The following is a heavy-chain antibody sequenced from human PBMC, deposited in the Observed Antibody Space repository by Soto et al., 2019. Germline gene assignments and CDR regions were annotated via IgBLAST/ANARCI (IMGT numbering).Heavy chain of an antibody. CDR3: AADVYYYASSY. J-gene: IGHJ4*02. CDR1: GFSFSDRY. V-gene: IGHV3-11*01. Sequence: GGSLRLSCAASGFSFSDRYMTWIRQAPGEGLEWVSYISGGGDIIHYADSVKGRFTVSRDNAKNSLYLQMDSLRAEDTAVYYCAADVYYYASSYWGQGALVTVSS. CDR2: ISGGGDII. D-gene: IGHD3-10*01.